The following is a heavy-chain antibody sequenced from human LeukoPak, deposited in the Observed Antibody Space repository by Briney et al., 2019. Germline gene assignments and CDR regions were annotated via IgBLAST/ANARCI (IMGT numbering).Heavy chain of an antibody. CDR2: ISSSSSYI. J-gene: IGHJ5*02. V-gene: IGHV3-21*01. D-gene: IGHD3-16*01. CDR3: ASHPSPGGIDP. CDR1: GFTFSSYS. Sequence: KPGGSLRLSCAASGFTFSSYSMNWVRQAPGNGLEWVSSISSSSSYIYYADSVKGRFTISRDNAKNSLYLQMNSLRAEDTAVYYCASHPSPGGIDPWGQGTLVTVSS.